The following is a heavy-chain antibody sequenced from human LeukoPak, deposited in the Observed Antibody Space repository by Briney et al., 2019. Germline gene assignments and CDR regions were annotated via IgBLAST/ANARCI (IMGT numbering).Heavy chain of an antibody. CDR1: GGSMTTYY. V-gene: IGHV4-59*01. Sequence: PSETLSLTCSVSGGSMTTYYWNWLRQPPGKGLEFIGYIDYSGNTYYNPSLESRVTISVDASKNQFSLKLSSVTAADTAVYYCARAPLNLDAFDIWGQGTMVTVSS. J-gene: IGHJ3*02. CDR2: IDYSGNT. CDR3: ARAPLNLDAFDI.